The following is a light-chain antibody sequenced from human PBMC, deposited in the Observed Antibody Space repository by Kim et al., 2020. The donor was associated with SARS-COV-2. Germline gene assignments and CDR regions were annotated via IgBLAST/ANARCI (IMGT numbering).Light chain of an antibody. Sequence: SASVEDRVTITCRASQSISSYLNWYQQKPGKAPKLLIYAASSLQSGVPSRFSGSGSGTDFTLTISSLQPEDFATYYCQQSYSTPRSFGQGTKLEI. J-gene: IGKJ2*03. V-gene: IGKV1-39*01. CDR1: QSISSY. CDR3: QQSYSTPRS. CDR2: AAS.